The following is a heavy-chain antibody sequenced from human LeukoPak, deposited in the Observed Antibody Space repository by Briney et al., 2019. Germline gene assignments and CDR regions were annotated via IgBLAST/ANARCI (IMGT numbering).Heavy chain of an antibody. J-gene: IGHJ6*03. D-gene: IGHD5-24*01. CDR2: IYYSGST. CDR1: GGSISSSSYY. V-gene: IGHV4-61*05. Sequence: PSETLSLTCTVSGGSISSSSYYWGWIRQPPGKGLEWIGYIYYSGSTNYNPSLKSRVTISVDTSKNQFSLKLSSVTAADTAVYYCARGNGFHYYYMDVWGKGTTVTISS. CDR3: ARGNGFHYYYMDV.